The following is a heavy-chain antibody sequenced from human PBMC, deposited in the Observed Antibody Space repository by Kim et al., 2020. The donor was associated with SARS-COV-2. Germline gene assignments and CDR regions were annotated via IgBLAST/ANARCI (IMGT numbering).Heavy chain of an antibody. CDR1: GFSVRNNY. CDR3: AREEGAYAMD. V-gene: IGHV3-53*01. J-gene: IGHJ4*01. CDR2: ITTGGYT. Sequence: GGSLRLSCEVLGFSVRNNYMTWVRQAPGKGLEWVSTITTGGYTYSADSAKGRFTVSRDSSQNTLYLQMDRLRGEDTAVYYCAREEGAYAMDWGHGALVTVS. D-gene: IGHD5-12*01.